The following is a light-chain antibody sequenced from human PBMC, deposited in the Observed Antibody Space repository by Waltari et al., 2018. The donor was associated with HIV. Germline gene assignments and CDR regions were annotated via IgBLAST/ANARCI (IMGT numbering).Light chain of an antibody. CDR1: ALPKKY. CDR3: YSTDSNVWV. V-gene: IGLV3-10*01. CDR2: EDS. Sequence: SYELTQPPSVSVSPGQPARITCSGDALPKKYAYWYQQKSGQAPVLVIYEDSKRPSGIPERFSGSSSGTMATLTISGAQVEDEADYYCYSTDSNVWVFGGGTKLTVL. J-gene: IGLJ3*02.